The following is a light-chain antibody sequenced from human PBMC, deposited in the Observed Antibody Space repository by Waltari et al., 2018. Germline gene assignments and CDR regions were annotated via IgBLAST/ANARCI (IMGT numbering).Light chain of an antibody. V-gene: IGLV1-51*01. CDR3: ATWDNSLTDVV. J-gene: IGLJ2*01. CDR1: TSNIGNYY. Sequence: QSVLTQPPSVSAAPGQKVTISCSGGTSNIGNYYVSWYQHLPGAAPKLLSYDNDKLPSGIPDRFSASRSGTSATLGITGLQIGDEADYYCATWDNSLTDVVFGGGTKLTVL. CDR2: DND.